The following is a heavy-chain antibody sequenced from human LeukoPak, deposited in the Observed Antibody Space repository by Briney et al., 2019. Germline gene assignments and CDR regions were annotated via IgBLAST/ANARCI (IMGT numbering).Heavy chain of an antibody. CDR1: GFTFSSYE. V-gene: IGHV3-48*03. CDR3: ARVGFYDFWSGINFFDY. D-gene: IGHD3-3*01. Sequence: GGPLRLSCAASGFTFSSYEMNWVRQAPGKGLEWVSYISSSGSTIYYADSVKGRFTISRDNAKNSLYLQMNSLRVEDTAVYYCARVGFYDFWSGINFFDYWGQGTLVTVSS. J-gene: IGHJ4*02. CDR2: ISSSGSTI.